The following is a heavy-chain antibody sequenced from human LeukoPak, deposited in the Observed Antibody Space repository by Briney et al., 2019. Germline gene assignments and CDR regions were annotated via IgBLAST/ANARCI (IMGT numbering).Heavy chain of an antibody. CDR1: GFTFSDYR. Sequence: PGGSLRLSCAPSGFTFSDYRMTWVRQGPGKGLEWVAAISGDGRKTLYADAVKGRYTISRDNSKNTFFLQMNSLTTEYSAVYYCAKNCGNSPPYYDYWGQGILVTVSS. J-gene: IGHJ4*02. CDR3: AKNCGNSPPYYDY. D-gene: IGHD4-23*01. CDR2: ISGDGRKT. V-gene: IGHV3-23*01.